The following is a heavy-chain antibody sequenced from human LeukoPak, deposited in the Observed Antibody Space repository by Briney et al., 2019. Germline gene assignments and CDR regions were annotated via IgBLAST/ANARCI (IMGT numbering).Heavy chain of an antibody. CDR1: GYTFTSYG. J-gene: IGHJ4*02. CDR2: ISAYNGNT. V-gene: IGHV1-18*01. D-gene: IGHD6-19*01. CDR3: ASAPGYSSGWYGQEFDY. Sequence: ASVKVSCKASGYTFTSYGISWVRQAPGQGLEWMGWISAYNGNTNYAQKLQGRVTMTTDTSTSTAYMELRSLRSDDTAVYYCASAPGYSSGWYGQEFDYWGQGTLVTVSS.